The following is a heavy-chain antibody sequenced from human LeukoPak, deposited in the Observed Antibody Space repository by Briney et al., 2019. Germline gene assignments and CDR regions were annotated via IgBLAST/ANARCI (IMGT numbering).Heavy chain of an antibody. D-gene: IGHD4-17*01. J-gene: IGHJ3*01. V-gene: IGHV3-23*01. CDR2: ITVSGGRT. Sequence: GGSLRLSCAASGLILSSYVMSWVRQAPGKGLEWVSTITVSGGRTYYADSVKGRFTISRDNSKNTLYLQMNSLRAEDTAVYYCAKSYFTYGSDAFDVWGPGTMVIVSS. CDR1: GLILSSYV. CDR3: AKSYFTYGSDAFDV.